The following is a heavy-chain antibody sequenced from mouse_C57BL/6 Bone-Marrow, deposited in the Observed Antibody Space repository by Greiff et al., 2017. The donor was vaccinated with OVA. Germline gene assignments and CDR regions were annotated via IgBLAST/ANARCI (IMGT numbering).Heavy chain of an antibody. CDR1: GYTFTSYW. J-gene: IGHJ4*01. CDR3: AREGYEGKDLDY. D-gene: IGHD2-2*01. V-gene: IGHV1-69*01. CDR2: IDPSDSYT. Sequence: QVQLQQPGAELVMPGASVKLSCKASGYTFTSYWMHWVKQRPGQGLEWIGEIDPSDSYTNYNQKFKGKSTLTVDKSSSTAYMQLSSLTSEDSAVYYCAREGYEGKDLDYWGQGTSVTVSS.